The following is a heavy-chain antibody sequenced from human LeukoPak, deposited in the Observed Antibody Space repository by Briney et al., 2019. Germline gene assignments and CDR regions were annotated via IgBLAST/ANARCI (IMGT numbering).Heavy chain of an antibody. V-gene: IGHV3-23*01. CDR1: GFTIRSYA. CDR2: ISGSGGST. CDR3: AKEPGYSSGWYSSFDY. J-gene: IGHJ4*02. D-gene: IGHD6-19*01. Sequence: GGFLRLSCADSGFTIRSYAMSWVRQAPGKGLEWVSAISGSGGSTYYADSVKGRFTISRDNSKNTLYLQMNSLRAEDTAVYQCAKEPGYSSGWYSSFDYWGQGTLVTVSS.